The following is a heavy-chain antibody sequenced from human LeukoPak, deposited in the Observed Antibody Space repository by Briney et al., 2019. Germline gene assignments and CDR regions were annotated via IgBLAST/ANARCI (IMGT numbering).Heavy chain of an antibody. CDR1: GGSISSSSYY. CDR3: ARHWELLEGDYYYYYMDV. Sequence: SETLSLTCTVSGGSISSSSYYWAWIRQPPGKGLEWIGTFYYGGSTYHNPSLKSRVTISVDTSKNQFSLRLTSVTAADTAVYYCARHWELLEGDYYYYYMDVWGKGTTVTVSS. CDR2: FYYGGST. V-gene: IGHV4-39*01. J-gene: IGHJ6*03. D-gene: IGHD1-26*01.